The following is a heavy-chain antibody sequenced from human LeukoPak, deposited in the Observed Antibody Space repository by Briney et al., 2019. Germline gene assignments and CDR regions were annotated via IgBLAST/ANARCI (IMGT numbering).Heavy chain of an antibody. D-gene: IGHD6-19*01. Sequence: ASVKVSCKSSGYTFTGNYMRWVRQAPGQGLEWIGWILPDSGGTKYAQNFQGRVTMTRDTSIITAYMELTGLGPDDTAVYYCARDLNGVAGDFDFWGQGTLVTVSS. CDR3: ARDLNGVAGDFDF. J-gene: IGHJ4*02. CDR1: GYTFTGNY. V-gene: IGHV1-2*02. CDR2: ILPDSGGT.